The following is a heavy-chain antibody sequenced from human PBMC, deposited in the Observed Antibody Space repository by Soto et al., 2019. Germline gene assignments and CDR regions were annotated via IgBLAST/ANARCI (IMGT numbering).Heavy chain of an antibody. CDR2: IYATGTT. D-gene: IGHD5-18*01. V-gene: IGHV4-4*07. CDR3: ARGGYSYGLYYYYGMDV. CDR1: GASISCFY. Sequence: SETLSLTCTVSGASISCFYWSWIRKSAGKGLEWIGRIYATGTTDYNPSLKSRVMMSVDTSKKQFSLKLSSVTAADTAVYYCARGGYSYGLYYYYGMDVWGQGTTVTVSS. J-gene: IGHJ6*02.